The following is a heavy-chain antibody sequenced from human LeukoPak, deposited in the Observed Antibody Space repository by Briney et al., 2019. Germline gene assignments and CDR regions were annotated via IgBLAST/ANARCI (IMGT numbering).Heavy chain of an antibody. Sequence: PGGSLRLSCAASGFTFSSYSMNWVRQAPGEGLEWVSSISSSSSYIYYADSEKGRFTISRDNAKNSLYLQMNSLRAEDTAVYYWARVSGSYYAVLSYFDYWGQGTLVTVSS. CDR1: GFTFSSYS. J-gene: IGHJ4*02. V-gene: IGHV3-21*01. CDR2: ISSSSSYI. D-gene: IGHD1-26*01. CDR3: ARVSGSYYAVLSYFDY.